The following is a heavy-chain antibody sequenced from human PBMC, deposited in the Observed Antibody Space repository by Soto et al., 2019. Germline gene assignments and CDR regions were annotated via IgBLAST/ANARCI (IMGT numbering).Heavy chain of an antibody. CDR3: ARLRVGSGSYSYFDY. Sequence: GGSLRLSCAASGFTFSSYEMNWVRQAPGKGLEWVSYISSSGSTIYYADSVKGRFTISRDNAKNSLYLQMNSLRAEDTAVYYCARLRVGSGSYSYFDYWGQGTLVTVS. D-gene: IGHD3-10*01. J-gene: IGHJ4*02. CDR1: GFTFSSYE. V-gene: IGHV3-48*03. CDR2: ISSSGSTI.